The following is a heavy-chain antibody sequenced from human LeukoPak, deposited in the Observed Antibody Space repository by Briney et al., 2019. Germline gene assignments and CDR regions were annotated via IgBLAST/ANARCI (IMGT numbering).Heavy chain of an antibody. CDR2: INHSGST. J-gene: IGHJ4*02. V-gene: IGHV4-34*01. D-gene: IGHD3-22*01. Sequence: PSETLSLTCAVYGGSFSGYYWSWIRQPPGKGLEWIGEINHSGSTNYNPSLKSRVTISVDTSKNQFSLKLSSVTAADTAAYYCARGLPMIVVRWGAIDYWGQGTLVTVSS. CDR1: GGSFSGYY. CDR3: ARGLPMIVVRWGAIDY.